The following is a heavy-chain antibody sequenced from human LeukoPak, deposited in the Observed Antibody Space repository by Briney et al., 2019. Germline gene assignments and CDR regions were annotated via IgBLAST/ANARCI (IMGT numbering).Heavy chain of an antibody. CDR3: AKVGSGGIDY. Sequence: GGSLRLSCAASGFTFSSYAMSWFRQPPGKGLEWVSAISGSGGSTYYADSVKGRFTISRDNSKNTLYLQMNSLRAEDTAVYYCAKVGSGGIDYWGQGTLVTVSS. V-gene: IGHV3-23*01. CDR2: ISGSGGST. D-gene: IGHD2-15*01. J-gene: IGHJ4*02. CDR1: GFTFSSYA.